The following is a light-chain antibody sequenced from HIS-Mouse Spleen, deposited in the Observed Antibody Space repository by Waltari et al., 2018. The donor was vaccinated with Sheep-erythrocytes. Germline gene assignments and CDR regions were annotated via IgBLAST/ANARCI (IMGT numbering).Light chain of an antibody. J-gene: IGLJ3*02. Sequence: SYELTQPPSVSVSPGQTARITCSGDALPKTYAYWYQQKSGQAPGLVIYEDSKRPSGLPERVYGSSSGTMATLTIRGAQVEDEADYYCYSTDSSGNHWVFGGGTKLTVL. CDR3: YSTDSSGNHWV. CDR2: EDS. V-gene: IGLV3-10*01. CDR1: ALPKTY.